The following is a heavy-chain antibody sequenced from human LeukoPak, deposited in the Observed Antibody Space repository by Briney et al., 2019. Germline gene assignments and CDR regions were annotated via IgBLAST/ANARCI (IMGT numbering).Heavy chain of an antibody. CDR3: AREDCSGGSCYLDY. J-gene: IGHJ4*02. Sequence: GGSLRLSCAASGFTFDDYGMSWVRQAPGKGLEGVSGINWNGGSTGYADSVKGRFTISRDIDKNSLYLQMNSLRAHDTALYYCAREDCSGGSCYLDYWGQRTRVTVSS. CDR2: INWNGGST. CDR1: GFTFDDYG. V-gene: IGHV3-20*04. D-gene: IGHD2-15*01.